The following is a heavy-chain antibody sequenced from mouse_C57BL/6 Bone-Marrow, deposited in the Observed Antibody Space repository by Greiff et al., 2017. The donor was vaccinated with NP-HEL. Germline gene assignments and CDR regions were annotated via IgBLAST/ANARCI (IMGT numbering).Heavy chain of an antibody. J-gene: IGHJ3*01. V-gene: IGHV1-69*01. D-gene: IGHD1-1*01. Sequence: VQLQQPGAELVMPGASVKLSFKASGYTFTSYWMHWVKQRPGQGLEWIGEIDPSDSYTNYNQKFKGKSTLTVDKSSSTAYMQLSSLTSEDSAVYYCAREGAFYYGSSWFAYWGQGTLVTVSA. CDR3: AREGAFYYGSSWFAY. CDR2: IDPSDSYT. CDR1: GYTFTSYW.